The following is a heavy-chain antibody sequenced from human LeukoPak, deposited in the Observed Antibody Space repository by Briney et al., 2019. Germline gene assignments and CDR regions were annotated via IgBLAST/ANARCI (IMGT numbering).Heavy chain of an antibody. J-gene: IGHJ5*02. D-gene: IGHD4-17*01. Sequence: PSETLSLTCTVSGGSISSYYWSWIRQPPGKGLERIGYIYTSGSTNYNPSLKSRVTISVDTSKNQFSLKLSSVTAADTAVYYCARRTVTTFSFWFDPWGQGTLVTVSS. V-gene: IGHV4-4*09. CDR1: GGSISSYY. CDR3: ARRTVTTFSFWFDP. CDR2: IYTSGST.